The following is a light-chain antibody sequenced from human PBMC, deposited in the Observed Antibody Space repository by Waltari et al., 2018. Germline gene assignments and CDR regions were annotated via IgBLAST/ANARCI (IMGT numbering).Light chain of an antibody. CDR3: QQCYNSPFT. Sequence: EIVLTQSPATLSLSPGERATLSCRASQSVNSYLAWYQQKPGQAPRLLIYDASNRASGIPARFSGSGSGTDFTLTISSLQAEDLAVYYCQQCYNSPFTFGPGTKVDIK. CDR1: QSVNSY. J-gene: IGKJ3*01. V-gene: IGKV3-11*01. CDR2: DAS.